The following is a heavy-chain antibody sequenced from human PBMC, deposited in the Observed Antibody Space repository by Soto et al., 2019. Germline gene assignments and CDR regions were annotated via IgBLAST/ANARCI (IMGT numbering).Heavy chain of an antibody. Sequence: ASVKVSCKASAYTFTSYVFSWVRQAPGQGLEWMGWISAYNGNTNYAQKLQGRVTMTTDTSTSTAYMELSSLRSEDTAVYYCATHSVYSSGWNNPPGAPNEYLHHWGQGTLVTVSS. D-gene: IGHD6-19*01. V-gene: IGHV1-18*01. J-gene: IGHJ1*01. CDR2: ISAYNGNT. CDR1: AYTFTSYV. CDR3: ATHSVYSSGWNNPPGAPNEYLHH.